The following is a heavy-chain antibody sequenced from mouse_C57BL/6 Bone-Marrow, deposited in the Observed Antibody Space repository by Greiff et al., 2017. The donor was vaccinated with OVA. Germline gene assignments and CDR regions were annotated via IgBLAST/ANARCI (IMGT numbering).Heavy chain of an antibody. D-gene: IGHD2-4*01. V-gene: IGHV5-9-1*02. Sequence: EVQVVESGEGLVKPGGSLKLSCAASGFTFSSYAMSWVSQTPEKRLEWVGYISSSDDYIFYADTVKGRFTISRDKATNTLYMQMSSLKSEDTAMYYCTRDDDYDYFDYWGQGTTLTVSS. CDR3: TRDDDYDYFDY. J-gene: IGHJ2*01. CDR1: GFTFSSYA. CDR2: ISSSDDYI.